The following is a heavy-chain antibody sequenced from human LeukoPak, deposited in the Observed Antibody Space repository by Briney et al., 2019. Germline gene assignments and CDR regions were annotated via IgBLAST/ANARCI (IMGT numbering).Heavy chain of an antibody. V-gene: IGHV4-59*08. CDR2: IYYSGST. Sequence: SSETLSLTCTVSGGSISSYYWSWIRQPAGKGLEWIGYIYYSGSTNYNPSLKSRVTISVDTSKNQFSLKLSSVTAADTAVYYCARLYRATDAFDIWGQGTMVTVSS. CDR3: ARLYRATDAFDI. D-gene: IGHD1-26*01. CDR1: GGSISSYY. J-gene: IGHJ3*02.